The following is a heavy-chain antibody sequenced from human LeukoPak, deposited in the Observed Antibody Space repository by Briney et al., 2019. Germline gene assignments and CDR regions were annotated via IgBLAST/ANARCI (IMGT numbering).Heavy chain of an antibody. J-gene: IGHJ4*02. CDR2: ISGSGGST. CDR1: GFTFSSYA. Sequence: GGSLRLSCAASGFTFSSYAMSWVRQAPGKGLEWVSAISGSGGSTYYADSVKGRFTISRDNSKNTLYLQMNSLRAEDTAVYYCTKDQSSSGKNFDYWGQGTLVTVSS. CDR3: TKDQSSSGKNFDY. V-gene: IGHV3-23*01. D-gene: IGHD6-6*01.